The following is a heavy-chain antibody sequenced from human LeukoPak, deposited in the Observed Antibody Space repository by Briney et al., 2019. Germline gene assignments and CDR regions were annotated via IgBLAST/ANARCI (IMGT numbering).Heavy chain of an antibody. CDR2: ISGSGATT. D-gene: IGHD6-19*01. CDR1: GFIFSSYG. CDR3: AKDLSGYTTGWYSSIDY. Sequence: GGSLRLSCAASGFIFSSYGMSWVRQAPGKGLEWVSGISGSGATTYYADSVKGRFTISRDNSKNTLYLQMNSLRADDTAVYYCAKDLSGYTTGWYSSIDYWGQGTLVTVSS. J-gene: IGHJ4*02. V-gene: IGHV3-23*01.